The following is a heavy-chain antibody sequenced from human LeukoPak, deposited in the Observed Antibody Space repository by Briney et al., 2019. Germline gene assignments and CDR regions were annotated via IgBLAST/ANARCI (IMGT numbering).Heavy chain of an antibody. D-gene: IGHD5-18*01. J-gene: IGHJ6*02. Sequence: SVKVSCKASGGTFSSYAISWVRQAPGQGLEWMGGIIPIFGTANYAQKFQGRVTITADESTSTAYMELSSLRSEDTAVYYRARDSAAWYSYGPHYYYYGMDVWGQGTRVTVSS. CDR3: ARDSAAWYSYGPHYYYYGMDV. CDR1: GGTFSSYA. CDR2: IIPIFGTA. V-gene: IGHV1-69*01.